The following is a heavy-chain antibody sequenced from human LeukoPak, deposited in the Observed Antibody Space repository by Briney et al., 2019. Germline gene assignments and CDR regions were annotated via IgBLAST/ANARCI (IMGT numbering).Heavy chain of an antibody. CDR1: GFTFSSYA. D-gene: IGHD3-22*01. J-gene: IGHJ4*02. V-gene: IGHV3-30-3*01. CDR3: ARGVTDYYYDSSGYLPN. Sequence: GGSLRLSCAASGFTFSSYAMHWVRQASGKGLEWVAVISYDGSNKYYADSVKGRFTISRDNSKNTLYLQMNSLRAEDTAVYYCARGVTDYYYDSSGYLPNWGQGTLVTVSS. CDR2: ISYDGSNK.